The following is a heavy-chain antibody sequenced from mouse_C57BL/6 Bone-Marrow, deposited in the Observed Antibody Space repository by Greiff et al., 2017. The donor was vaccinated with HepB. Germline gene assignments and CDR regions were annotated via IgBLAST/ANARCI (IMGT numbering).Heavy chain of an antibody. CDR3: ARPPDVGAY. V-gene: IGHV5-6*01. Sequence: EVKLVESGGDLVKPGGSLKLSCAASGFTFSSYGMSWVRQTPDKRLEWVATISSGGSYTYYPDSVKGRFTISRDNAKNTLYLQMSSLKSEDTAMYYCARPPDVGAYWGQGTLVTVSA. D-gene: IGHD3-1*01. CDR1: GFTFSSYG. J-gene: IGHJ3*01. CDR2: ISSGGSYT.